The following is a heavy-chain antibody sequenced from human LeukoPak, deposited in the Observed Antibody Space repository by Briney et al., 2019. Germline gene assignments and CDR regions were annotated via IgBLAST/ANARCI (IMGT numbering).Heavy chain of an antibody. CDR3: AKGRIYYDFWSGYLS. CDR1: GFTFDDYA. Sequence: GGSLRLSCAASGFTFDDYAMHWVRHAPGKGLEWVSGIGWNSGSIGYADSVKGRFTISRDNAKNSLYLQMNSLRAEDTALYYCAKGRIYYDFWSGYLSWGQGTLVTVSS. J-gene: IGHJ4*02. CDR2: IGWNSGSI. D-gene: IGHD3-3*01. V-gene: IGHV3-9*01.